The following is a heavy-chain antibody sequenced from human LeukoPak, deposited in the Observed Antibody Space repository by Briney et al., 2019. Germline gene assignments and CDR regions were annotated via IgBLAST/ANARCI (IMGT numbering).Heavy chain of an antibody. V-gene: IGHV3-23*01. D-gene: IGHD3-22*01. Sequence: GGSLRLSCAASGFTFSSYAMSWVRQAPGKGLEWVSAISNNGGSTSYANSVKGRFTIFRDNSKNTLYLQMNSLRAEDTAVYYCAKTRETYDFSGYYNGFDYWGQGTLVTVSS. CDR1: GFTFSSYA. J-gene: IGHJ4*02. CDR3: AKTRETYDFSGYYNGFDY. CDR2: ISNNGGST.